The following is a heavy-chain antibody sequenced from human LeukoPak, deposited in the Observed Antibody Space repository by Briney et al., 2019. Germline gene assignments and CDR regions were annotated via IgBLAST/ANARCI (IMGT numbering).Heavy chain of an antibody. D-gene: IGHD3-22*01. CDR1: GFTFSTYW. Sequence: PGGSLTLSCAASGFTFSTYWMSWVRQAPGKGLEWVANIKQDGSDKYYVDSVKGRFTISRDNTKNSLYLQMSSLRAEDTAVYYCGRSQWLPYDAIDIWGQGTMVTVSS. CDR2: IKQDGSDK. J-gene: IGHJ3*02. V-gene: IGHV3-7*02. CDR3: GRSQWLPYDAIDI.